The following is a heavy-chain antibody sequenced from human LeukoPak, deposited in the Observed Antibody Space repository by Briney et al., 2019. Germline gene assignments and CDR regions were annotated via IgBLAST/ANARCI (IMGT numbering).Heavy chain of an antibody. J-gene: IGHJ6*03. CDR3: SGSYVYYYYYYMDV. Sequence: SETLSLTCTVSGGSISSSSYYWGCIRQPAGKGLEWIGSIYYSGSIYYNPSLKSRVTISVDTSMNQLSLKLRSVTAADTAVYYCSGSYVYYYYYYMDVWGKGTTVTISS. CDR1: GGSISSSSYY. CDR2: IYYSGSI. V-gene: IGHV4-39*07. D-gene: IGHD1-26*01.